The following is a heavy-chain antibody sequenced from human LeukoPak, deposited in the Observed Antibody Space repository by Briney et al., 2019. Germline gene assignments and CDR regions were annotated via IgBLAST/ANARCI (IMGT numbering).Heavy chain of an antibody. CDR2: IDWDDDK. CDR1: GFSLSTSGMR. CDR3: ARESYDYVWGSFDY. J-gene: IGHJ4*02. D-gene: IGHD3-16*01. V-gene: IGHV2-70*04. Sequence: SGPALVNPTQTLTLTCTFSGFSLSTSGMRVSWIRQPPGKALEWLARIDWDDDKFYSTSLKTRLTISKDTSKTQVVLTMTNMDPVDTATYYCARESYDYVWGSFDYWGQGTLVTVSS.